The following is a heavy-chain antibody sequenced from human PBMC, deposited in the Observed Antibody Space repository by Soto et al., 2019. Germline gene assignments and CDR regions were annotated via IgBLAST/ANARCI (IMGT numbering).Heavy chain of an antibody. J-gene: IGHJ6*03. D-gene: IGHD3-3*01. V-gene: IGHV1-3*01. CDR1: GYTITSYA. CDR3: ARRPYDFWSGYQRKRINYYYYYMDV. CDR2: INAGNGST. Sequence: ASVKVSCKTSGYTITSYAMHWVRQAPGQRLEWMGWINAGNGSTKYSQKFQGRVTITRDTSTSTAYMELSSVTAADTAVYYCARRPYDFWSGYQRKRINYYYYYMDVWGKGTTVTVSS.